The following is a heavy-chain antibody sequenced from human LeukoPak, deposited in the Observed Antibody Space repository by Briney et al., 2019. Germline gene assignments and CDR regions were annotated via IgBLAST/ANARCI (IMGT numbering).Heavy chain of an antibody. V-gene: IGHV4-34*01. J-gene: IGHJ6*03. CDR1: GGSFSGYY. CDR3: ARILGYCSGGSCYSGTGYYYYMDV. CDR2: INHSGST. D-gene: IGHD2-15*01. Sequence: SETLSLTCAVYGGSFSGYYWSWIRQPPGKGLEWIGEINHSGSTNYNPSLKSRFTISVDTSKNQFSLKLSSVTAADTAVYYCARILGYCSGGSCYSGTGYYYYMDVWGKGTTVTVSS.